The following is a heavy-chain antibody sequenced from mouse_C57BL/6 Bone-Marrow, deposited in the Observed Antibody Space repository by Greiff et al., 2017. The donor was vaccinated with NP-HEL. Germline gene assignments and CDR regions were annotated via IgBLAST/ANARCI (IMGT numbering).Heavy chain of an antibody. CDR1: GFTFSSYT. CDR2: ISGGGGNT. CDR3: ARRPRRIDFDV. J-gene: IGHJ1*03. Sequence: EVKLVESGGGLVKPGGSLKLSCAASGFTFSSYTMSWVRQTPEKRLEWVATISGGGGNTYYPDSVKGRIIISRDNAKNTLYLQMSSLRSEDTALYYCARRPRRIDFDVWGTGTTVTVSS. V-gene: IGHV5-9*01.